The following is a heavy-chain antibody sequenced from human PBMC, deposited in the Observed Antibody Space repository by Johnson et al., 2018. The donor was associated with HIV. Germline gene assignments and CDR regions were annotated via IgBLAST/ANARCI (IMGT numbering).Heavy chain of an antibody. D-gene: IGHD3-10*01. CDR1: GFTFSSYA. CDR3: ARARGAFDI. CDR2: ISYDGSNK. Sequence: QVQLVESGGGVVQPGRSLRLSCAASGFTFSSYATHWVRQAPGKGLEWVAVISYDGSNKYYADSVKGRFTISRDNSKNTLYLQMNSLRAEDTAVYYCARARGAFDIWGQWTMVTVSS. V-gene: IGHV3-30-3*01. J-gene: IGHJ3*02.